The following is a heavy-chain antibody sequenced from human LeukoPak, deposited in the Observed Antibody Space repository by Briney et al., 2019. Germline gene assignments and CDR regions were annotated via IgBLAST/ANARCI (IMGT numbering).Heavy chain of an antibody. CDR1: GGSISTYY. V-gene: IGHV4-4*09. D-gene: IGHD6-6*01. J-gene: IGHJ4*02. CDR3: ARHDAGIAARPFGN. CDR2: IHASGPT. Sequence: SETLSLTCTVSGGSISTYYWSWIRRPPGKGLEWIAYIHASGPTNYNPPLKSRITISVDTSKNQFSLKLSSVTAADTAVYYCARHDAGIAARPFGNWGQGTLVTVSS.